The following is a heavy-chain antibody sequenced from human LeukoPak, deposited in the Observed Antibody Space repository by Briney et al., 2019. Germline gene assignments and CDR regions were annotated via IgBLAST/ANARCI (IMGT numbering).Heavy chain of an antibody. J-gene: IGHJ4*02. D-gene: IGHD6-19*01. Sequence: GGSLRLSCAASGFTFSSYGMHWVRQAPGKGLEWVAVIWYDGSNKYYADSVKGRFTISRGNSKNTLYLQMNSLRAEDTAVYYCARGMQQWLDYYFDYWGQGTLVTVSS. V-gene: IGHV3-33*01. CDR3: ARGMQQWLDYYFDY. CDR2: IWYDGSNK. CDR1: GFTFSSYG.